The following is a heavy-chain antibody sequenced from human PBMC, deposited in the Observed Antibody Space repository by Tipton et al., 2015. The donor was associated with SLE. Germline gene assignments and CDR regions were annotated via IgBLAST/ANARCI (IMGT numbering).Heavy chain of an antibody. V-gene: IGHV4-59*01. Sequence: TLSLTCAVSGDSITSSYWSWTRQPPGKGLEWIGYIYYTGSTNYSPSLKSRVTISLDTSKNQFSLKLTSVTAADTAVYYCARALPFNYDFWSGYSTDPFDVWGQGTMVTVSA. CDR1: GDSITSSY. J-gene: IGHJ3*01. CDR3: ARALPFNYDFWSGYSTDPFDV. CDR2: IYYTGST. D-gene: IGHD3-3*01.